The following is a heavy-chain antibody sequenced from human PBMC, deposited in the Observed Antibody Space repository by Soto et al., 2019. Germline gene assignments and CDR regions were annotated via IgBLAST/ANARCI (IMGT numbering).Heavy chain of an antibody. CDR1: GFTFSSYS. CDR3: ARGVLTGYYVEDYYGMDV. CDR2: IYSGGST. J-gene: IGHJ6*02. Sequence: GGSLRLSCAASGFTFSSYSMSWVRQAPGKGLEWVSVIYSGGSTYYADSVKGRFTISRDNSKNTLYVQMNSLRAEDTAVYYCARGVLTGYYVEDYYGMDVWGQGTTVTVSS. D-gene: IGHD3-9*01. V-gene: IGHV3-66*01.